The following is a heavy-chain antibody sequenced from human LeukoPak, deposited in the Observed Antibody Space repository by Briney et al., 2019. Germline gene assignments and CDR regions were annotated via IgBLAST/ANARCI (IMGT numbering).Heavy chain of an antibody. V-gene: IGHV4-61*10. CDR1: GGSISSGSYY. CDR2: IYHSGST. D-gene: IGHD6-13*01. Sequence: PSETLSLTCTVSGGSISSGSYYWSWIRQPAGKGLEWIGYIYHSGSTYYNPSLKSRVTISVDRSKNQFSLKLSSVTAADTAVYYCARDIEAAAGTRDAFDIWGQGTMVTVSS. CDR3: ARDIEAAAGTRDAFDI. J-gene: IGHJ3*02.